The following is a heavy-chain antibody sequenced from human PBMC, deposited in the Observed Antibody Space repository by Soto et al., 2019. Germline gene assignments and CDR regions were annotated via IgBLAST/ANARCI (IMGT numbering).Heavy chain of an antibody. V-gene: IGHV3-23*01. D-gene: IGHD3-16*01. CDR1: GFAFSACA. CDR2: ISASGETT. J-gene: IGHJ6*02. Sequence: EVQLLESGGGLVQPGGSLRLSCAASGFAFSACAMNWVRQAPGKGLEWVSAISASGETTFYADSLKGRFTISRDNSQNTVYMQINDLRAEDTAVYYCAKGGFWVHYGLDVWGQGITVSVSS. CDR3: AKGGFWVHYGLDV.